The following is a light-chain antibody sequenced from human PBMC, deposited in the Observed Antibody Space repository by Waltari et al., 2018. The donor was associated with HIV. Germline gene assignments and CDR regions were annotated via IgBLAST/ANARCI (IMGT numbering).Light chain of an antibody. Sequence: QSVLTQPPSASGTPGQRVTISCSGTTSNVGSNFVSWYQQLPVTAPKLLIYRGNRRPSGVPSRFSVSTSGASVSLAISGLRSEDEGDYYWATWEASLGGSYVFGTGTTVSV. CDR2: RGN. J-gene: IGLJ1*01. CDR1: TSNVGSNF. CDR3: ATWEASLGGSYV. V-gene: IGLV1-47*01.